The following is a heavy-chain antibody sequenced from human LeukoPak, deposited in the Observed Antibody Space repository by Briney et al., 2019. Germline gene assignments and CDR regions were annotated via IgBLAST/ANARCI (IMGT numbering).Heavy chain of an antibody. D-gene: IGHD6-19*01. CDR1: GGSISSLNL. J-gene: IGHJ4*02. Sequence: TPSETLSLTCAVSGGSISSLNLWSWLRQPPGKGLEWVGEMYLDGRTNFHLSVRGRVTIFIDKPKNQLSLQLTSVTAADTAVYYCAGLEGRYSTDWFYFFDYWGQGALVTVSS. V-gene: IGHV4-4*02. CDR2: MYLDGRT. CDR3: AGLEGRYSTDWFYFFDY.